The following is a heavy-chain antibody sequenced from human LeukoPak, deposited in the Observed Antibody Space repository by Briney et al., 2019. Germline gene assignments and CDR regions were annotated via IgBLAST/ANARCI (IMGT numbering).Heavy chain of an antibody. D-gene: IGHD3-22*01. J-gene: IGHJ4*02. Sequence: GGTLRLSCAASGFTFSSYAMSWGRQAPAKGLEWVSASSGSGGSTSYADSVKTRFTISTDNSITTLYLQMNSLRAADTSVYYCARDQRYYDSSGYYYPYFDYWGQGTLVTVSS. CDR1: GFTFSSYA. V-gene: IGHV3-23*01. CDR3: ARDQRYYDSSGYYYPYFDY. CDR2: SSGSGGST.